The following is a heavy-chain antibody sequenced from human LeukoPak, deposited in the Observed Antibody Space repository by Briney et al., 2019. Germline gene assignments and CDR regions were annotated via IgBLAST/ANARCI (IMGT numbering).Heavy chain of an antibody. CDR2: IYPGDSDT. Sequence: GESLKISCKGSGYSFTSYWIGWVRQMPGKGLEWMGIIYPGDSDTRYSPSFQGQVTISADKSISTAYLQWSSLKASDTAMYYCARKLGAYGWVRATLDDAFDIWGQGTMVTVSS. CDR1: GYSFTSYW. D-gene: IGHD1-26*01. CDR3: ARKLGAYGWVRATLDDAFDI. V-gene: IGHV5-51*01. J-gene: IGHJ3*02.